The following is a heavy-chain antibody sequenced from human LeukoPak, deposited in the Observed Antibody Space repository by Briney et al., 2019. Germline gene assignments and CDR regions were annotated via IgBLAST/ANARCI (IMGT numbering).Heavy chain of an antibody. CDR2: IYPGDSDT. Sequence: KHGASLQISCKGSGYSFNTYWIARVRQPPGKGLEWMGIIYPGDSDTKYSPSFEGQVTISADKSVSTAYLQWSSLEASDTAMYYCARRGSPPVDFDYWGQGTLVTVSS. CDR1: GYSFNTYW. J-gene: IGHJ4*02. V-gene: IGHV5-51*01. CDR3: ARRGSPPVDFDY.